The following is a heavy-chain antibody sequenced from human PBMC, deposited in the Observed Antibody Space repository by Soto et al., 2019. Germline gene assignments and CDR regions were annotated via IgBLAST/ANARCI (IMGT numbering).Heavy chain of an antibody. J-gene: IGHJ4*02. D-gene: IGHD5-18*01. CDR2: FWADGRTT. CDR3: ARDLSYGSLDFDY. V-gene: IGHV3-33*01. CDR1: GFTFKNYG. Sequence: LRLSCVASGFTFKNYGMHWVRQAPGKGLEWVADFWADGRTTYYADSVKGRFSISRDNVKNTLYLQMDSLRADDTAVYYCARDLSYGSLDFDYWGRGTLVTVSS.